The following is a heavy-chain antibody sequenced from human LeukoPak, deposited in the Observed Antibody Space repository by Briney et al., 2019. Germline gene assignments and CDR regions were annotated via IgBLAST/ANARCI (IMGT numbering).Heavy chain of an antibody. CDR3: ARHGLLTIFGVVDPNAFDI. CDR1: GYSFTSYW. V-gene: IGHV5-51*01. J-gene: IGHJ3*02. D-gene: IGHD3-3*01. Sequence: GESLKISCKGSGYSFTSYWIGWVRQMPGKSLEWMGIIYPGDSDTRYSPSFQGQVTISADKSISTAYLQWSSLKASDTAMYYCARHGLLTIFGVVDPNAFDIWGQGTMVTVSS. CDR2: IYPGDSDT.